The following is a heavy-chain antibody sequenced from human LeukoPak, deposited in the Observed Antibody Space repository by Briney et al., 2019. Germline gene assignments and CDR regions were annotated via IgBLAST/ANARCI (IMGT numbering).Heavy chain of an antibody. V-gene: IGHV3-9*01. D-gene: IGHD3-10*01. J-gene: IGHJ5*02. CDR2: ISLNSGSI. Sequence: GRSLRLSCAASGFTFNDYAMHWVRQVPGKGLEWVSGISLNSGSIGYAGSVKGRFSISRDNAKNSLYLQMNSLRVEDTALYYCVKGNSGSWFAQFDPWGQGTFVTVSS. CDR3: VKGNSGSWFAQFDP. CDR1: GFTFNDYA.